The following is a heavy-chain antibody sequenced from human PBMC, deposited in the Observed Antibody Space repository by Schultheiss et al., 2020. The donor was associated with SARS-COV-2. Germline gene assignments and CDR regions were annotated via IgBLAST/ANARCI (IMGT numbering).Heavy chain of an antibody. Sequence: ASVKVSCKASGYTFTSYGISWVRQAPGQGLEWMGWISAYNGNTNYAQKLQGRVTMTRDTSISTAYMELSRLRSDDTAVYYCARGTSGYSYGYQLGRGWFDPWGQGTLVTVSS. CDR3: ARGTSGYSYGYQLGRGWFDP. CDR2: ISAYNGNT. D-gene: IGHD5-18*01. J-gene: IGHJ5*02. CDR1: GYTFTSYG. V-gene: IGHV1-18*04.